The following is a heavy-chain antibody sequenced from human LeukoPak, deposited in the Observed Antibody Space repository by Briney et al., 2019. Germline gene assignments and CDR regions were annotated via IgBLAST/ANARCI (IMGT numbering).Heavy chain of an antibody. D-gene: IGHD5-18*01. CDR2: ISYGGSNK. J-gene: IGHJ4*02. V-gene: IGHV3-30*01. Sequence: GGSLRLSCAASGFTFSSYAMHWVRQAPGKGLEWVAVISYGGSNKYYADSVKGRFTISRDNSKNTLYLQMNSLRAEDTAVYYCARDMKDTAMAFDYWGQGTLVTVSS. CDR3: ARDMKDTAMAFDY. CDR1: GFTFSSYA.